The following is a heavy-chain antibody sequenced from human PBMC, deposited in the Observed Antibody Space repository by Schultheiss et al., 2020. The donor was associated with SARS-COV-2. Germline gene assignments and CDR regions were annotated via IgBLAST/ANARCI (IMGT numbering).Heavy chain of an antibody. J-gene: IGHJ3*02. Sequence: SQTLSLTCAVSGYSISSGYYWGWIRQPPGKGLEWIGYIYYSGSTYYNPSLKSRVTISVDTSKNQFSLKLTSVTAADTAVYYCARKYTYHDAFDIWGQGTTVTVSS. CDR1: GYSISSGYY. CDR3: ARKYTYHDAFDI. CDR2: IYYSGST. D-gene: IGHD6-6*01. V-gene: IGHV4-38-2*01.